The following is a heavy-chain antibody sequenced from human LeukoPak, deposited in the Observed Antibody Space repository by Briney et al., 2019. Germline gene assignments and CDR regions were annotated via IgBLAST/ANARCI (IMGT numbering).Heavy chain of an antibody. CDR3: ATHGRYYYYYYGMDV. CDR2: IYPGDSDT. Sequence: GESLKVSCKGSGYSFTSYWIGWVRQMPGKGLERMGIIYPGDSDTRYSPSFQGQVTISADKSISTAYLQWSSLKASDTAMYYCATHGRYYYYYYGMDVWGQGTTVTVSS. J-gene: IGHJ6*02. CDR1: GYSFTSYW. V-gene: IGHV5-51*01.